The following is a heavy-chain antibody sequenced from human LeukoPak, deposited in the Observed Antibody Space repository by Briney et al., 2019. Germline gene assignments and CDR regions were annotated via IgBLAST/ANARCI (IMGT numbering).Heavy chain of an antibody. D-gene: IGHD5/OR15-5a*01. CDR3: VRDLGFSTFDN. Sequence: PGGSLRLSCAASGFTFSFYWMSWVRQAPGKGLEWAANVNRDGSEINYVDSVRGRFTISRDNAKNSVYLQMNSLGAEDTAVYFCVRDLGFSTFDNWGQGTLVTVSS. J-gene: IGHJ4*02. CDR1: GFTFSFYW. CDR2: VNRDGSEI. V-gene: IGHV3-7*01.